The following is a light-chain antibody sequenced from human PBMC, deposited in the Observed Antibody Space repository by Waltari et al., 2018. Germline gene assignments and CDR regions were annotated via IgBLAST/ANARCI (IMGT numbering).Light chain of an antibody. CDR2: EVT. CDR1: SSDVGSSNL. V-gene: IGLV2-23*02. Sequence: QSALTQPASVSGSPGQSITISCTGSSSDVGSSNLVSWYLQHPGKAPKLIIYEVTKRPSGVSNRFPGSNAGNTASLTISGLQAEDEADYYCYSYAGGRVFGTGTKVTVL. J-gene: IGLJ1*01. CDR3: YSYAGGRV.